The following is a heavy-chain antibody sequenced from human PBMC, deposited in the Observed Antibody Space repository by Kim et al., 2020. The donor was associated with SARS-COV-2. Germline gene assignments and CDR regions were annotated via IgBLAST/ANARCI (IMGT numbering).Heavy chain of an antibody. CDR3: ARGYWNSASSSVDY. D-gene: IGHD2-2*01. V-gene: IGHV1-2*02. Sequence: ASVKVSCKASGYTFTGYYMHWVRQAPGQGLEWMGLINPNSGGTNYAQKFQGRVTMTRDTPINTAYMELSSLRSDDTAVYFCARGYWNSASSSVDYWGQGTLVTVSS. CDR2: INPNSGGT. J-gene: IGHJ4*02. CDR1: GYTFTGYY.